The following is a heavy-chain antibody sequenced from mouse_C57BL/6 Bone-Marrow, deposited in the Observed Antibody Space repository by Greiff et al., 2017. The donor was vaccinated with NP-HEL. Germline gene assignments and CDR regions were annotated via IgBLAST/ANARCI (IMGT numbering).Heavy chain of an antibody. CDR1: GFTFSDYG. J-gene: IGHJ1*03. CDR3: ARGDGYFYWYFDV. CDR2: ISSGSSTI. Sequence: EVQVVESGGGLVKPGGSLKLSCAASGFTFSDYGMHWVRQAPEKGLEWVAYISSGSSTIYYADTVKGRFTISRDNAKNTLFLQMTSLRSEDTAMYYCARGDGYFYWYFDVWGTGTTVTVSS. V-gene: IGHV5-17*01. D-gene: IGHD2-3*01.